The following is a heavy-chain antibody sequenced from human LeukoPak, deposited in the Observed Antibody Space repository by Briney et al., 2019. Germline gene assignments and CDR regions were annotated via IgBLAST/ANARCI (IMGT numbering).Heavy chain of an antibody. D-gene: IGHD6-19*01. Sequence: PSETLSLTCTASGGSISSGSYYWSWIRQPAGKGLEWIGRIYTSGSTNYNPSLKSRVTISVDTSKNQFSLKLSSVTAADTAVYYCARVGWGSGVTDYWGQGTLVTVSS. CDR3: ARVGWGSGVTDY. CDR1: GGSISSGSYY. V-gene: IGHV4-61*02. CDR2: IYTSGST. J-gene: IGHJ4*02.